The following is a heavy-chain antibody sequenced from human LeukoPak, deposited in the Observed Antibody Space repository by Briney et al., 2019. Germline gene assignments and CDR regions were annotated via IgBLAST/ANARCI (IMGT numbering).Heavy chain of an antibody. D-gene: IGHD2-21*02. CDR3: ARGVTARGFYYYMDI. CDR1: GYTFTGYY. J-gene: IGHJ6*03. V-gene: IGHV1-2*02. CDR2: INPNSGGT. Sequence: GASVKVSCKASGYTFTGYYIHWVRQAPGQGLEWMGWINPNSGGTNSAQKFQGRVTMTRDTSISTAYMELSRLTSDDTAVYPCARGVTARGFYYYMDIWGKGTTVTISS.